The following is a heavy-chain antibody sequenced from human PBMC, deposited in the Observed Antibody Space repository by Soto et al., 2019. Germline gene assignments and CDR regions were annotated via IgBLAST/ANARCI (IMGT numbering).Heavy chain of an antibody. J-gene: IGHJ4*02. CDR3: AKDCGVGAYNSFDY. D-gene: IGHD1-26*01. CDR1: GFTFDDYA. Sequence: SLRLSCAASGFTFDDYAKHWGRQAPGKGLEWVSGISWNSGSIGYAESVKGRFTISRDNAKNSLYLQMNSLRAEDTALYYCAKDCGVGAYNSFDYWGQGALVTVSS. CDR2: ISWNSGSI. V-gene: IGHV3-9*01.